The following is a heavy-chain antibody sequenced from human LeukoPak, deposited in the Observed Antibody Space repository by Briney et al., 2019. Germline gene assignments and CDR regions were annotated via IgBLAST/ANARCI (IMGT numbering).Heavy chain of an antibody. CDR3: ARDSQHYYGSLNSFYYYMDV. J-gene: IGHJ6*03. CDR2: MNPNTGNT. CDR1: GYAFTSYD. D-gene: IGHD3-10*01. Sequence: ASVKVSCKASGYAFTSYDINWVRQATGQGLEWMGWMNPNTGNTGYAQKFQGRVTMTRNTSIRTAYMELSSLRSEDTAVYYCARDSQHYYGSLNSFYYYMDVWGKGTTVTISS. V-gene: IGHV1-8*01.